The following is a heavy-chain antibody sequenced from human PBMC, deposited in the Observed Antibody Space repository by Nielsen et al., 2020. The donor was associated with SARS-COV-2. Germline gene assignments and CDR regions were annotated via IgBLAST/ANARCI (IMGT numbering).Heavy chain of an antibody. CDR2: ISSSSSYI. J-gene: IGHJ4*02. Sequence: WIRQPPRKGLEWVSSISSSSSYIYYADSVKGRFTISRDNSKNTLYLQMNSLRAEDTAVYYCARDPSYPSILRFPYYFDYWGQGTLVTVSS. V-gene: IGHV3-21*01. CDR3: ARDPSYPSILRFPYYFDY. D-gene: IGHD3-3*01.